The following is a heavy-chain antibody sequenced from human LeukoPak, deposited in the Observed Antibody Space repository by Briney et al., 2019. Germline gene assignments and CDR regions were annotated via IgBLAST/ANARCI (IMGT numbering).Heavy chain of an antibody. CDR3: ARLRPVGLYYDFWSGYNWFDP. V-gene: IGHV5-51*01. J-gene: IGHJ5*02. CDR2: IYPGDSDT. CDR1: GYSFTSYW. Sequence: GESLKISCKGSGYSFTSYWIGWVRQMPGKGLEWMGIIYPGDSDTRYSPSFQGQVTISADKSISTAYLQWSSLKASDTAMYYCARLRPVGLYYDFWSGYNWFDPWGQGTLVTVSS. D-gene: IGHD3-3*01.